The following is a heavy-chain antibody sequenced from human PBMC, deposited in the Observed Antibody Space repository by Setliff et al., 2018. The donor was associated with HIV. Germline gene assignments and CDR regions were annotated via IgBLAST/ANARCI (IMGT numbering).Heavy chain of an antibody. J-gene: IGHJ4*02. V-gene: IGHV4-30-4*08. Sequence: SETLSLTCTVSGGSISSDDYYWNWIRQPPGKGLEWIGYITYSGSAYFNPALKSRITMSVDTSEDQFSLKLSSVTAADTAVYYCARVVVERATIFDFWGPGTLVTVSS. CDR1: GGSISSDDYY. CDR2: ITYSGSA. D-gene: IGHD5-12*01. CDR3: ARVVVERATIFDF.